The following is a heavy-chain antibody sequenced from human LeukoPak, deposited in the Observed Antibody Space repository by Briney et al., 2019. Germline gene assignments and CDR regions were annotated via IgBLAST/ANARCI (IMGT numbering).Heavy chain of an antibody. J-gene: IGHJ4*02. Sequence: NPGGSLRLSCAASGFTFSSSSMNWVRQAPGKGLEWVSSISSSSSYIYFPDSVKGRFTISRDNAKNSLYLQMNSLRAEDTAVYYCARQQWLDGAYYFDYWGQGTLVTVSS. CDR2: ISSSSSYI. CDR1: GFTFSSSS. D-gene: IGHD6-19*01. V-gene: IGHV3-21*01. CDR3: ARQQWLDGAYYFDY.